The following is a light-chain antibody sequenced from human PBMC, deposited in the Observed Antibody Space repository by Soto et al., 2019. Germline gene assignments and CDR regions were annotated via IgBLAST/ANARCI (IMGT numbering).Light chain of an antibody. CDR2: EVS. CDR1: SSDIGAYDY. Sequence: QSVLTQPPSASGSPGQSVTISCTGTSSDIGAYDYVSWYQQHPGKAPKLMIYEVSQRPSGVPDRFSGSKSGNTASLTVSGLQSEDEADYYCSSYAGSSTWVFGGGTKLTVL. V-gene: IGLV2-8*01. J-gene: IGLJ3*02. CDR3: SSYAGSSTWV.